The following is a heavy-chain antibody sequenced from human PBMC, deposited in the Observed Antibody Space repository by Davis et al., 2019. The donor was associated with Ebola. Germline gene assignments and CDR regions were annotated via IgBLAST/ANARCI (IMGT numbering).Heavy chain of an antibody. Sequence: MPSEPLSLTFSVPGGSISSYYWSWIRQPPGKGLEWIGYISYSGSTNYNPSLKSRVTISVDTSKNQFSLKLSSVTAADTAVYYWARSLRFLEWFWFDPWGQGPLVTVSS. CDR2: ISYSGST. V-gene: IGHV4-59*01. D-gene: IGHD3-3*01. J-gene: IGHJ5*02. CDR3: ARSLRFLEWFWFDP. CDR1: GGSISSYY.